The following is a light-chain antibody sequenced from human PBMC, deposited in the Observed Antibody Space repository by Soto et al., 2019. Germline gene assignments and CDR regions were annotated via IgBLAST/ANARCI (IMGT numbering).Light chain of an antibody. V-gene: IGLV2-14*01. CDR2: EVS. CDR1: SSDVGYYKY. J-gene: IGLJ1*01. CDR3: SSYTGSSSLYV. Sequence: QSALSHPASVSWSPGHSITISCSGTSSDVGYYKYVSWYQQHPGKAPKLMIYEVSNRPSGVSNRFSGSKSGNTASLTISGLQAADEADYYCSSYTGSSSLYVFGTGTKVTAL.